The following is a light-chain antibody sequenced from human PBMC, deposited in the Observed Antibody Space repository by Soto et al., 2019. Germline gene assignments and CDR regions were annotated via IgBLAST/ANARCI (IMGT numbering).Light chain of an antibody. V-gene: IGLV2-11*01. J-gene: IGLJ2*01. CDR3: CSYAGSNTLV. CDR2: DVS. Sequence: QSALTQPRSVSGSPGQSVTISCTGTNSDVGGYNYVSWYQQHPDKAPKVMIYDVSKRPSGVPDRFSGSNSGNTASLTISGLQAEDEADYYCCSYAGSNTLVFGGGTKLTVL. CDR1: NSDVGGYNY.